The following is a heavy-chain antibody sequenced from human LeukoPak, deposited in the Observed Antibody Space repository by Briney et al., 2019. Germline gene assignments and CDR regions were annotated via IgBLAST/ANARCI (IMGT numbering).Heavy chain of an antibody. D-gene: IGHD2-2*01. CDR3: ARVELGYCSSTSCSYYYYMDV. V-gene: IGHV4-4*07. Sequence: SETLSLTCTVSGGSISSYYWSWIRQPAGKGLEWIGRIYTSGSTNYNPSLKSRVTMSVDTSKNQFSLKLSSVTAADTAVYYCARVELGYCSSTSCSYYYYMDVWGKGTTVTVSS. J-gene: IGHJ6*03. CDR2: IYTSGST. CDR1: GGSISSYY.